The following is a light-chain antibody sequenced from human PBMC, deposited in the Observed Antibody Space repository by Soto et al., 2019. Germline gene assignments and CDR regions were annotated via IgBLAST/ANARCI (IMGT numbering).Light chain of an antibody. CDR3: QQINSYPRLT. CDR1: QGISSY. Sequence: DIQLTQSPSFLSASVGDRVTITCRASQGISSYLAWYQQKPGKAPKLLIYAASTLRSGVPSRFSGSGSGTEFTLTISSLQPEDFATYYCQQINSYPRLTFGGGTKVEMK. J-gene: IGKJ4*01. CDR2: AAS. V-gene: IGKV1-9*01.